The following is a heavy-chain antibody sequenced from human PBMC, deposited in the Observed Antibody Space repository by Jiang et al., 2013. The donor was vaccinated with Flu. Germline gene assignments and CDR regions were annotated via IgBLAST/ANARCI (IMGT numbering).Heavy chain of an antibody. CDR2: IYYSGST. CDR1: GGSISSGGYY. V-gene: IGHV4-31*03. CDR3: ARYCGGDCYSPALF. D-gene: IGHD2-21*02. J-gene: IGHJ4*02. Sequence: KPSQTLSLTCTVSGGSISSGGYYWSWIRQHPGKGLEWIGYIYYSGSTYYNPSLKSRVTISVDTSKNQFSLKLSSVTAADTAVYYCARYCGGDCYSPALFWGQGTLVTVSS.